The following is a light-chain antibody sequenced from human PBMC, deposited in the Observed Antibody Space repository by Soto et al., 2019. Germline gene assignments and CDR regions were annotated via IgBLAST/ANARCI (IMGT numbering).Light chain of an antibody. V-gene: IGLV2-14*01. J-gene: IGLJ7*01. CDR1: SSDVAGHNY. CDR2: EVT. CDR3: CTYTTTATWV. Sequence: QSALTQPASVSGSPGQSISISCTGTSSDVAGHNYVSWYQQHPGKAPKLMIFEVTNRPSGVSDRFSGSKSGNTASLTISGLQAEDEADYYCCTYTTTATWVFGGGTQLTVL.